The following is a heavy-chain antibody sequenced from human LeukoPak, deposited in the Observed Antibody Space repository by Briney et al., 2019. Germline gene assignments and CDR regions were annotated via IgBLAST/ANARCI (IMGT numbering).Heavy chain of an antibody. V-gene: IGHV1-2*02. D-gene: IGHD5-18*01. CDR1: GYTFTGYY. CDR3: ARDLDTPRGYDY. CDR2: INPNSGGT. Sequence: ASVKVSCKASGYTFTGYYMHWVRQAPGQGLEWMGWINPNSGGTNYAQKFQGRVTITRYTSISTCYMELRSLRSDDTAVYYCARDLDTPRGYDYWGQGTLVTVSS. J-gene: IGHJ4*02.